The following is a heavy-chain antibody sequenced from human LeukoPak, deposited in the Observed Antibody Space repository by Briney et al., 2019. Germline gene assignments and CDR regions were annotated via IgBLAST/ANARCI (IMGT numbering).Heavy chain of an antibody. CDR3: ARVSSGGWFDY. J-gene: IGHJ4*02. CDR1: GYTFTGYY. D-gene: IGHD6-19*01. V-gene: IGHV1-69*05. CDR2: IIPIFGTA. Sequence: GASVKVSCKASGYTFTGYYMHWVRQAPGQGLEWMGRIIPIFGTANYAQKFQGRVTITTDESTSTAYMELSSLRSEDTAVYYCARVSSGGWFDYWGQGTLVTVSS.